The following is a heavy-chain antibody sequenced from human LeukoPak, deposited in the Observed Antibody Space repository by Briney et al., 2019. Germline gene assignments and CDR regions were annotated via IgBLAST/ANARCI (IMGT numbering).Heavy chain of an antibody. D-gene: IGHD6-19*01. V-gene: IGHV3-7*03. CDR1: GFTFSSYW. J-gene: IGHJ4*01. CDR3: AKDNRRHYTSGPNPDSLH. Sequence: PGGSLRLSCAASGFTFSSYWMNWARQAPGKGLEWVASINHNGNVNYYVDSVKGRFTISRDNAKNSLYLQMSNLRAEDTAFYYCAKDNRRHYTSGPNPDSLHWGQGALVTVSS. CDR2: INHNGNVN.